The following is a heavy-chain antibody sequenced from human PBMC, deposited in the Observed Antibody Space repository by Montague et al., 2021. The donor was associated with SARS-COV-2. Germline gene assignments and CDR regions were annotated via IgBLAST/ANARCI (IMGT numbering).Heavy chain of an antibody. CDR1: GFTFSSYA. J-gene: IGHJ4*02. D-gene: IGHD3-22*01. Sequence: SLRLSCAASGFTFSSYAMHWVRQAPGKGLEYVSAISSNGGSTYYANSVKGRFTISRDNSKNTLYLQMGSLRAEDMAVYYCASGHDSSGLPEDYWGQGILVTVSS. CDR2: ISSNGGST. V-gene: IGHV3-64*01. CDR3: ASGHDSSGLPEDY.